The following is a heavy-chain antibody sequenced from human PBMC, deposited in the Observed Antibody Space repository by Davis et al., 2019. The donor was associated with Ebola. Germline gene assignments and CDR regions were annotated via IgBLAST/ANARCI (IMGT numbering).Heavy chain of an antibody. Sequence: AASVKVSCKASGYTFTAYYMHWVRQAPGQGLEWMGRINPNSGGTNYAQKFQGRVTMTRDTSISTAYMELSRLRSDDTAVYYCARVPVAGYCSSTSCYWWFDPWGQGTLVTVSS. J-gene: IGHJ5*02. CDR3: ARVPVAGYCSSTSCYWWFDP. CDR2: INPNSGGT. D-gene: IGHD2-2*01. V-gene: IGHV1-2*06. CDR1: GYTFTAYY.